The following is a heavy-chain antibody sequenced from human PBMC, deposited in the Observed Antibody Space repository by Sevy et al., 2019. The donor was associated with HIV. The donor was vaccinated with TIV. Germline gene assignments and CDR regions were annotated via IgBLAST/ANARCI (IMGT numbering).Heavy chain of an antibody. CDR3: ASTRDYYDSSGYYFDY. CDR1: GYTLTELS. V-gene: IGHV1-24*01. Sequence: ASVKVSCKVSGYTLTELSIHWVRQAPGKGLEWLVTFDPEDGKTIYAQNFQGRVTMTEDISTDTTYMELSSLRSEDTAVYYCASTRDYYDSSGYYFDYWGQGTLVTVSS. CDR2: FDPEDGKT. J-gene: IGHJ4*02. D-gene: IGHD3-22*01.